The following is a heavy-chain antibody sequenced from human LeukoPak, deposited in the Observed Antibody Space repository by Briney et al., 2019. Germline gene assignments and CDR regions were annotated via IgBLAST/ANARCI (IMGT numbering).Heavy chain of an antibody. CDR1: GFTFSGYS. CDR2: ISSSSSYI. Sequence: PGGSLRLSCAASGFTFSGYSMNWVRQAPGKGLEWVSSISSSSSYIYYADSVKGRFTISRDNAKNSLYLQMNSLRAEDTAVYYCARASNLPGSHSVDYWGQGTLVTVSS. CDR3: ARASNLPGSHSVDY. J-gene: IGHJ4*02. V-gene: IGHV3-21*01. D-gene: IGHD2-15*01.